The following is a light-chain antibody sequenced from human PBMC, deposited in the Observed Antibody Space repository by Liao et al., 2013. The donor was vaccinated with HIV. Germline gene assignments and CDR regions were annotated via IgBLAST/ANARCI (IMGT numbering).Light chain of an antibody. V-gene: IGLV3-21*04. J-gene: IGLJ2*01. CDR2: HDS. Sequence: SYVLTQPPSVSVAPGKTARITCGGHNVGTKSVHWYQQKPGQAPVLVIHHDSDRPSGIPERFSGSNSGSTATLTISRVEAGDEADYYCQLWDGTSAHVLFGGGTQLTVL. CDR1: NVGTKS. CDR3: QLWDGTSAHVL.